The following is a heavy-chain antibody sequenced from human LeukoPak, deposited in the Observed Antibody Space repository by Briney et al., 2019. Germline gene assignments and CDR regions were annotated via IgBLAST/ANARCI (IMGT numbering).Heavy chain of an antibody. J-gene: IGHJ5*02. CDR3: ARRMIVAGGWLDT. D-gene: IGHD3-22*01. CDR1: GGSIGTSSYH. V-gene: IGHV4-39*01. CDR2: IYYDGTA. Sequence: SETLSLTCAVSGGSIGTSSYHWGWIRQPPGKGLDWIGNIYYDGTAHYNPSLKSRGTISFDTSKNELYLDLSSVTAADTAVYYCARRMIVAGGWLDTWGQGTLVTVSS.